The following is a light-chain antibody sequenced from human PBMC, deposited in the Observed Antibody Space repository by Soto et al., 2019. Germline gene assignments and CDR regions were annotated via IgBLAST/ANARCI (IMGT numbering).Light chain of an antibody. CDR3: QHYNSYSDA. CDR1: KTISSW. V-gene: IGKV1-5*03. J-gene: IGKJ1*01. Sequence: DIQMTQSPSTLSGSVGDRVTITCRDSKTISSWLAWYQQKPGKAPKLLIYKASTLKSGVPSRFSGSGSGTECALTISSLQPDDFATYYCQHYNSYSDAFGQGTKVELK. CDR2: KAS.